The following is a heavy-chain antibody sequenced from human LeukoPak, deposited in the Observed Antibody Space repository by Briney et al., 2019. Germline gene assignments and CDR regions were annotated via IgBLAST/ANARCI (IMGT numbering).Heavy chain of an antibody. J-gene: IGHJ6*03. V-gene: IGHV1-18*01. Sequence: GASVKVSCKASGYTFTSYGISWVRQAPGQGLEWMGWISAYNGNTNYAQKLQGRVTMTTDTSTSTAYMELRSLRSDDTAVYYCARSCSVGYDFWSGYSLDYYYMDVWGKGTTVTVSS. CDR2: ISAYNGNT. CDR1: GYTFTSYG. CDR3: ARSCSVGYDFWSGYSLDYYYMDV. D-gene: IGHD3-3*01.